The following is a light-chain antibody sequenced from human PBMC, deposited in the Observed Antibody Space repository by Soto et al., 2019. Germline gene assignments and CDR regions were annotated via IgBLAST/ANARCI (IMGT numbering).Light chain of an antibody. V-gene: IGLV1-44*01. Sequence: QSVLTQPPSASGTPGQRVTISCSGSSSNIGSNTVNWYQQLPGTAPKLLIYSNNQRPSGVPDRFSGSKSGTSASLAISGLQSEDEADYYCAAWDDSLNGQEVFGGVTKLTVL. CDR3: AAWDDSLNGQEV. CDR2: SNN. CDR1: SSNIGSNT. J-gene: IGLJ2*01.